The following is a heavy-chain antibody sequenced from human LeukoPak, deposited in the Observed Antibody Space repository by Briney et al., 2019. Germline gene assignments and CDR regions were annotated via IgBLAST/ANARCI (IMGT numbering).Heavy chain of an antibody. CDR1: GFTFSNAW. D-gene: IGHD3-22*01. J-gene: IGHJ4*02. V-gene: IGHV3-15*01. CDR3: TTAGTFYDSSDY. CDR2: IKSKTDGGIT. Sequence: GGSLRLSCAASGFTFSNAWMSWVRQAPGKGLEWVGRIKSKTDGGITDYAAPVKGRFTISRDDSKNTLYLQMNSLKTEDTAVYYCTTAGTFYDSSDYWGQGTLVTVSS.